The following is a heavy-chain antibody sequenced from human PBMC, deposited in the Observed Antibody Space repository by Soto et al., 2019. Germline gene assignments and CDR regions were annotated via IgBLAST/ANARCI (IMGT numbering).Heavy chain of an antibody. CDR1: GGSFSGYY. Sequence: SETLSLTCAVYGGSFSGYYWSWIRQPPGKGLEWIGEINHSGSTNYNPSLKSRVTISVDTSKNQFSLKLSSVTAADTAVYYCARRGEGTYDFWSGYSGDWFDPWGQGTLVTVSS. J-gene: IGHJ5*02. V-gene: IGHV4-34*01. CDR3: ARRGEGTYDFWSGYSGDWFDP. CDR2: INHSGST. D-gene: IGHD3-3*01.